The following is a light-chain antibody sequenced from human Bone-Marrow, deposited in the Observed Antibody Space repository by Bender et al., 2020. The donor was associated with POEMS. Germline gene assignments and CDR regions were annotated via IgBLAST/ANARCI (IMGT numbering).Light chain of an antibody. CDR2: EGS. Sequence: QSALTQPASVSGSPGQSITISCTGTSSDVGSYNFVSWYQKHPGKAPKLMIYEGSKRPSGVSNRFSGSKSGNTASLTISGLQAEDEADYYCCSYAGSSSFLFGGGTKVAVL. CDR3: CSYAGSSSFL. V-gene: IGLV2-23*03. CDR1: SSDVGSYNF. J-gene: IGLJ2*01.